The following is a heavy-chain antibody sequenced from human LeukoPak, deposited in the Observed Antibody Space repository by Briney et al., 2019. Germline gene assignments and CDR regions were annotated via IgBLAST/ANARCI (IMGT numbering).Heavy chain of an antibody. J-gene: IGHJ4*02. D-gene: IGHD4-11*01. CDR2: IYPGDSDT. CDR1: GYSFTSYW. CDR3: ARQEVSDYNQFDY. Sequence: GESLKISCEGSGYSFTSYWIGWVRQMPGKGLEWMGIIYPGDSDTRYSPSFQGQVTISADKSISTAYLQWSSLKASDTAMYYCARQEVSDYNQFDYWGQGTLVTVSS. V-gene: IGHV5-51*01.